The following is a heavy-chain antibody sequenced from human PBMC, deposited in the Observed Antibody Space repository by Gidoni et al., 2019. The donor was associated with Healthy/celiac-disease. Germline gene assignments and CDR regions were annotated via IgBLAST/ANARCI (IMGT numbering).Heavy chain of an antibody. CDR1: GLPFSSYA. J-gene: IGHJ5*02. CDR2: ISGSGGST. CDR3: AKERAYGDGPNWFDP. Sequence: EVQLLESGGGLVQPGGSLRLSCAASGLPFSSYAMSWVRQGPGKGLEWVSAISGSGGSTYYADSVKGRFTISRDNSKNTLYLQMNSLRAEDTAVYYCAKERAYGDGPNWFDPWGQGTLVTVSS. D-gene: IGHD4-17*01. V-gene: IGHV3-23*01.